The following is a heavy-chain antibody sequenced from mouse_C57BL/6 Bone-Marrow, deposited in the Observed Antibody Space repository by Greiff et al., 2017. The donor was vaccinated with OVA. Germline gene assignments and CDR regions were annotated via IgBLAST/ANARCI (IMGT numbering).Heavy chain of an antibody. D-gene: IGHD1-1*01. Sequence: VQLKESGTVLARPGASVKMSCKTSGYTFTSYWMHWVKQRPGQGLEWIGAIYPGNSDTSYNQKFKGKAKLTAVTSASTAYMELSSLTNEDSAVYYCTSSYYYGSSYEDYYAMDYWGQGTSVTVSS. CDR3: TSSYYYGSSYEDYYAMDY. V-gene: IGHV1-5*01. J-gene: IGHJ4*01. CDR2: IYPGNSDT. CDR1: GYTFTSYW.